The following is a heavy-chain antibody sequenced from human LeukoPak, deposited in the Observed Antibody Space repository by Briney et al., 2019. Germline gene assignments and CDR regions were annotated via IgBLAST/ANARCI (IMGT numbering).Heavy chain of an antibody. CDR3: ARLRHNGYSYGYVDY. V-gene: IGHV4-31*03. J-gene: IGHJ4*02. CDR1: GGSISSGGYY. D-gene: IGHD5-18*01. Sequence: SETLSLTCTVSGGSISSGGYYWSWIRQHPGKGLEWIGYIYYSGSTYYNPSLSSRITISLDTSKNQFSLKLSSVIAADTAVYYCARLRHNGYSYGYVDYWGQGTLVTVSS. CDR2: IYYSGST.